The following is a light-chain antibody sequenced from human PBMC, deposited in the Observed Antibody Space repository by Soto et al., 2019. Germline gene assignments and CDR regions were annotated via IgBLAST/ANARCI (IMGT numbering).Light chain of an antibody. CDR3: CSYAGSYAYV. V-gene: IGLV2-11*01. Sequence: QSALTQPLSVSGSPGQSVTISCTGTSSDVGGYHYVSWYQQQPGKAPKLMIYDVTKRPSGVTDRFSGYKSGNTASLTISGLQAEDEADYYCCSYAGSYAYVFGTGTKLTVL. CDR1: SSDVGGYHY. J-gene: IGLJ1*01. CDR2: DVT.